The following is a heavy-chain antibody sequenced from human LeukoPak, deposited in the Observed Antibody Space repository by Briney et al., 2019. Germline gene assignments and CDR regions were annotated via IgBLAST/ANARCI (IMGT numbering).Heavy chain of an antibody. D-gene: IGHD1-14*01. CDR2: IYPSGTT. J-gene: IGHJ4*02. CDR3: ARRPESPITGFDF. V-gene: IGHV4-38-2*01. Sequence: PSETLSLTCAVSGYSVSSAYYWAWIRQPPGGGLEWIGSIYPSGTTYYKSSLSSRLSISIDASRNQFSLRLSSVTAADTAMYYCARRPESPITGFDFWGQGALVAVSS. CDR1: GYSVSSAYY.